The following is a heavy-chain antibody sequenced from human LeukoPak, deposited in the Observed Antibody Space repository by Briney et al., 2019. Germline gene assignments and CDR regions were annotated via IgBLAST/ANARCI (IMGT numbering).Heavy chain of an antibody. CDR3: AKHSHSWYIGYFEY. D-gene: IGHD1-1*01. V-gene: IGHV3-23*01. Sequence: GGSLRLSCAASGFTVSSNYMSWVRQAPGKGLEWVSVISGSVDSTYYGDSMKGRFTISRDTYKNTLYLQMNSLRAEDTAIYYCAKHSHSWYIGYFEYWGQGTLVTVSS. CDR2: ISGSVDST. CDR1: GFTVSSNY. J-gene: IGHJ4*02.